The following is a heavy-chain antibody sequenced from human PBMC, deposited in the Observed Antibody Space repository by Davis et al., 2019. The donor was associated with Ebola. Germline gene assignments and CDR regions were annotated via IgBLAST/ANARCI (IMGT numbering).Heavy chain of an antibody. V-gene: IGHV4-39*01. J-gene: IGHJ4*02. CDR2: INHSGST. D-gene: IGHD3-22*01. CDR1: GGSISSGDYY. CDR3: ARRNYYDSSGYYLYYFDY. Sequence: PSETLSLTCTVSGGSISSGDYYWSWIRQPPGKGLEWIGEINHSGSTNYNPSLKSRVTTSVDTSKNQFSLKLNSVTAADTAVYYCARRNYYDSSGYYLYYFDYWGQGTQVTVSS.